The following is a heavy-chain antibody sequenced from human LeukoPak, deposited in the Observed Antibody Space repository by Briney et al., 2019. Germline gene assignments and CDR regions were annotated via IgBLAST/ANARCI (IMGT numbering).Heavy chain of an antibody. D-gene: IGHD2-15*01. CDR3: ARGGRYCSGTNCYFDF. V-gene: IGHV1-2*02. J-gene: IGHJ4*02. CDR1: GYTFAGYY. Sequence: ASVKVSCKASGYTFAGYYMHWVRQAPGQGLEWMGWINPNSGGTKYAQKFQGRVTMTRDTSISTAYMELSRLRSDDTAVYYCARGGRYCSGTNCYFDFWGQGTLVTVSS. CDR2: INPNSGGT.